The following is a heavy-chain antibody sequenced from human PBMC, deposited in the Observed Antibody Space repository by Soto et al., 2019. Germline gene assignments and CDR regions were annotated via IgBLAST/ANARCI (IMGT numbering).Heavy chain of an antibody. CDR2: IIPLSGTP. CDR1: GGPFSSYA. J-gene: IGHJ4*02. CDR3: ATSSAYGGNSNFDS. Sequence: QVQLVQSGAAVKKPGSSVKVSCKPSGGPFSSYAISWVRQAPGQGLEWMGGIIPLSGTPNYAQKFQGRVTITADESTSTVYMELSSLRSEDTAVYYCATSSAYGGNSNFDSWGQGTLVTVSS. D-gene: IGHD4-17*01. V-gene: IGHV1-69*01.